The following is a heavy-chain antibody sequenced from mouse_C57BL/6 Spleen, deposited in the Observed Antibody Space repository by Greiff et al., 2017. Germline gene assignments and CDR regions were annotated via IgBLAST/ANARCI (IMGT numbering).Heavy chain of an antibody. V-gene: IGHV3-6*01. CDR1: GYSITSGYY. CDR2: ISYDGSN. Sequence: EVKLMESGPGLVKPSQSLSLTCSVTGYSITSGYYWNWIRQFPGNKLEWMGYISYDGSNNYNPSLKNRISITRDTSKNQFFLKLNSVTTEDTATYYCARQLRLYAMDYWGQGTSVTVSS. D-gene: IGHD3-2*02. CDR3: ARQLRLYAMDY. J-gene: IGHJ4*01.